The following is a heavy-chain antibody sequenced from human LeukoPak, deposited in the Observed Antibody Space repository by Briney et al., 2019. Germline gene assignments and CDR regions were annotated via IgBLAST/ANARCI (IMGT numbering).Heavy chain of an antibody. D-gene: IGHD4-17*01. J-gene: IGHJ4*02. CDR2: IGWNSGSI. CDR1: GFTFHDTA. V-gene: IGHV3-9*01. Sequence: PGRPLRLSCTASGFTFHDTAMHWVRQRPGQGLEWVSGIGWNSGSIGYADSVKGRFTISRDNAKNALYLQMNSLRTEDTAFYFCAKDPSRDYEGSTWGQGTLVTVSS. CDR3: AKDPSRDYEGST.